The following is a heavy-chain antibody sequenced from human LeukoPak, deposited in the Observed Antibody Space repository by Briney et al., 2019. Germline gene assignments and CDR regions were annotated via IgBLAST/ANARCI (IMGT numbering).Heavy chain of an antibody. D-gene: IGHD4-17*01. CDR3: ARDITPDSTVTTND. V-gene: IGHV1-2*02. CDR2: VNPNSGGT. J-gene: IGHJ4*02. CDR1: GGTFSSYA. Sequence: ASVKVSCKASGGTFSSYAISWVRLAPGQGLEWMGWVNPNSGGTNYAQKFQGRVTMTRDTSITTAYMELSRLTSDDTAMYYCARDITPDSTVTTNDWGQGTLVTVSS.